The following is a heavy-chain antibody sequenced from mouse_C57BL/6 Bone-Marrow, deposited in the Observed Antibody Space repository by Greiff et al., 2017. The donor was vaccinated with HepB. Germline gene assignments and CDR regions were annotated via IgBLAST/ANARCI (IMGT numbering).Heavy chain of an antibody. Sequence: EVKVVESGPGMVKPSQSLSLTCTVTGYSITSGYDWHWIRHFPGNKLEWMGYISYSGSTNYNPSLKSRISITHDTSKNHFFLKLNSVTTEDTATYYCARASYPNWYFDVWGTGTTVTVSS. J-gene: IGHJ1*03. CDR2: ISYSGST. D-gene: IGHD2-10*01. V-gene: IGHV3-1*01. CDR1: GYSITSGYD. CDR3: ARASYPNWYFDV.